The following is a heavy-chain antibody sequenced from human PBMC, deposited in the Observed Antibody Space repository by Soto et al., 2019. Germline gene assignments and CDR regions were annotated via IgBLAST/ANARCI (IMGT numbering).Heavy chain of an antibody. CDR1: GFTFSNAW. Sequence: PGGSLRLSCAASGFTFSNAWMNWVRQAPGKGLEWVGRIKSKTDGGTTDYAAPVKGRFTISRDDSKNTLYLQMNSLKTEDTAVYYFTPVPVRGGYEATYNFAYGGQGTRVPVS. CDR2: IKSKTDGGTT. J-gene: IGHJ4*02. V-gene: IGHV3-15*07. D-gene: IGHD5-12*01. CDR3: TPVPVRGGYEATYNFAY.